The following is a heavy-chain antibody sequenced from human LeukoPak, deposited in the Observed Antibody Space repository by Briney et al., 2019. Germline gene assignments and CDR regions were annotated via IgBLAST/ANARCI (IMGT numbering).Heavy chain of an antibody. CDR1: GGSISSYY. D-gene: IGHD2-15*01. Sequence: SETLSLTCTVSGGSISSYYWSWIRQPAGKGLEWIGRIYTSGSTNCNPSLKSRVTMSVDTSKNQFSLKLSSVTAADTAVYYCARARCSGGSCYSDSGDWFDPWGQGTLVTVSS. CDR3: ARARCSGGSCYSDSGDWFDP. V-gene: IGHV4-4*07. CDR2: IYTSGST. J-gene: IGHJ5*02.